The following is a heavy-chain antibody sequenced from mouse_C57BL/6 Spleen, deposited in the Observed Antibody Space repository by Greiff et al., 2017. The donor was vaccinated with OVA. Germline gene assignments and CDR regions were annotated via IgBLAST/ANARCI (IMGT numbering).Heavy chain of an antibody. CDR1: GFTFSSYA. CDR2: ISDGGSYT. Sequence: VQLKESGGGLVKPGGSLKLSCAASGFTFSSYAMSWVRQTPEKRLEWVATISDGGSYTYYPDNVKGRFTISRDNAKNNLYLQMSHLKSEDTAMYYCAREGISSYYYGSSYDWYFDVWGTGTTVTVSS. V-gene: IGHV5-4*01. CDR3: AREGISSYYYGSSYDWYFDV. J-gene: IGHJ1*03. D-gene: IGHD1-1*01.